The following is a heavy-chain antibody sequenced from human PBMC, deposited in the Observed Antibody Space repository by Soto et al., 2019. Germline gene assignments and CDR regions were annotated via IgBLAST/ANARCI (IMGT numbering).Heavy chain of an antibody. Sequence: QITLKESGPPLVKPTQTLTLTCTFSGFSLRTSGVGVSWIRQPPGKALEWLAVIYWDDDKRYSPSLKSRLTITKDTSKNQVALTMTNMDPVDTATYYCAHRVGATLEYWGQGTLVTVSS. J-gene: IGHJ4*02. CDR1: GFSLRTSGVG. CDR3: AHRVGATLEY. D-gene: IGHD1-26*01. CDR2: IYWDDDK. V-gene: IGHV2-5*02.